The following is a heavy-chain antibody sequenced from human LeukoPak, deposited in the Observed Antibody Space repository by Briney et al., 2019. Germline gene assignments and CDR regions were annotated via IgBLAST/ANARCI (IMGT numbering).Heavy chain of an antibody. CDR3: ARHPRPYYDFWSGPYFDY. V-gene: IGHV4-38-2*01. CDR2: IYHSGST. D-gene: IGHD3-3*01. J-gene: IGHJ4*02. Sequence: SETLSLTCAVFGYSISSGYYWGWIRQPPGKGLEWIGSIYHSGSTYYNPSLKSRVTISVDTSKNQFSLKLSSVTAADTAVYYCARHPRPYYDFWSGPYFDYWGQGTLVTVSS. CDR1: GYSISSGYY.